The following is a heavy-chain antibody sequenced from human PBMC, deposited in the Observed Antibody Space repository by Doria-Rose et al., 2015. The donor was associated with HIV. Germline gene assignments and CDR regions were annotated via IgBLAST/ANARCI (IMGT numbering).Heavy chain of an antibody. CDR3: ARVQIAAREGGFDP. J-gene: IGHJ5*02. Sequence: CKASGGTFSSYAISWVRQAPGQGLEWMGKIIPILDIANYAQKFQGRVTITADESTSTAYMELSSLRSEDTAVYYCARVQIAAREGGFDPWGQGTLVTVSS. CDR1: GGTFSSYA. CDR2: IIPILDIA. D-gene: IGHD6-6*01. V-gene: IGHV1-69*04.